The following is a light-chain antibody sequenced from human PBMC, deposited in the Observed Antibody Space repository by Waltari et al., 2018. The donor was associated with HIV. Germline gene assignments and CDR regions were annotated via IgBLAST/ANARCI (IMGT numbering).Light chain of an antibody. V-gene: IGKV3-15*01. J-gene: IGKJ1*01. Sequence: IVMTQSPATLSVSPGERVSLTCRASQSVENSLGWYQQRPGQALRLLISSASTRATGIPARVSGSGSGTEFTLTSSSLRPEDFAGYYCLQDKGWLETVDQVTKVEIK. CDR2: SAS. CDR3: LQDKGWLET. CDR1: QSVENS.